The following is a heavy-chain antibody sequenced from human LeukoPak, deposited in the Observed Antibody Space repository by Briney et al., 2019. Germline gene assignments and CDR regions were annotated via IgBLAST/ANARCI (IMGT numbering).Heavy chain of an antibody. V-gene: IGHV3-23*01. CDR2: ISGSGGST. J-gene: IGHJ6*02. D-gene: IGHD6-13*01. CDR3: AKAQYSSSWYGAYYYYGMDV. Sequence: GGSLRLSCAASGFTFSSYAMSWVRQAPGKGLEWVSAISGSGGSTYYADSVKGRFTISRDNSKNTLYLQMNSLRAEDTAVYYCAKAQYSSSWYGAYYYYGMDVWGQGTTVTVSS. CDR1: GFTFSSYA.